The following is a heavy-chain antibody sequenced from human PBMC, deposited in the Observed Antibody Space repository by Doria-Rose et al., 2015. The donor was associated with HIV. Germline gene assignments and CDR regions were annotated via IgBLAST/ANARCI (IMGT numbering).Heavy chain of an antibody. CDR3: ARDRGNFLLPY. Sequence: GADVKKPGASVKISCEASGYTFSHFAIHWVRQAPGQRLEWLGWVRGGDGNTKYSQNFQGRVTLTRDAHATTVFMELSGLRFEDTAVYYCARDRGNFLLPYWGQGTLITVSS. V-gene: IGHV1-3*01. D-gene: IGHD1-7*01. CDR2: VRGGDGNT. CDR1: GYTFSHFA. J-gene: IGHJ4*02.